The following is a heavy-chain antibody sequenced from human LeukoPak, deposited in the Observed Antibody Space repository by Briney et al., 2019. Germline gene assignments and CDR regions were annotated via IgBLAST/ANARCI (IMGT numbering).Heavy chain of an antibody. V-gene: IGHV4-59*11. Sequence: SETLSLTCTVSGGGISNHYWSWIRQPPGKGLEWIVYIYYDGSTDYSPSLRSRVTISLDTSKNQFSLRLSSVTAADTAVYYYARSSRDPDRAFDIWGQGTMVTVSS. J-gene: IGHJ3*02. CDR1: GGGISNHY. CDR2: IYYDGST. D-gene: IGHD5-24*01. CDR3: ARSSRDPDRAFDI.